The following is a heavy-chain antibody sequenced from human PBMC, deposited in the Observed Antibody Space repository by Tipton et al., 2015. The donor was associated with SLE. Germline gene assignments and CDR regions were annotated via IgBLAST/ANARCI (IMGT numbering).Heavy chain of an antibody. CDR2: IYYSGST. Sequence: TLSLTCTVSGDSISSGAYYWNWIRQHPGKGLEWIGHIYYSGSTYYNPSLKSRVTISVDTSKNQFSLKLRSVTAADTAVYYCARVLMGFGEPRAPTRGYYYYMDVWGKGTTVTVSS. J-gene: IGHJ6*03. V-gene: IGHV4-31*03. CDR1: GDSISSGAYY. CDR3: ARVLMGFGEPRAPTRGYYYYMDV. D-gene: IGHD3-10*01.